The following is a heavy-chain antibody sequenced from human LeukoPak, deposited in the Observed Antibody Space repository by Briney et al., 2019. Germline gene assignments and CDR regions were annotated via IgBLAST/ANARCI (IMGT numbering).Heavy chain of an antibody. V-gene: IGHV5-51*01. J-gene: IGHJ4*02. D-gene: IGHD5-24*01. CDR3: ARQVEMATIPHFDY. CDR2: IYPGDSDT. CDR1: GYSFTSYW. Sequence: GESLKISCKGSGYSFTSYWIGRVRQMPGKGLEWMGIIYPGDSDTRYSPSFHGQVTISADKSISPAYLQWSSLKASDTAMYYCARQVEMATIPHFDYWGQGTLVTVSS.